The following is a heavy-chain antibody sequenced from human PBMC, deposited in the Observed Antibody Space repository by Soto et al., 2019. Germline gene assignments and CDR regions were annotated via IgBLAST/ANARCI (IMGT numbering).Heavy chain of an antibody. CDR2: IWYDGSNK. CDR1: GFTFRSHA. Sequence: QVQVVESGGGVVQPGRSLRLSCTASGFTFRSHAMHWVRQAPGKGLEWVAQIWYDGSNKYYADSVKGRFTISRDNCKNTLYVRMDRLRVEDTAVYYCARDGQSLAPYALDVWGQGTSVTVS. J-gene: IGHJ6*02. D-gene: IGHD6-19*01. CDR3: ARDGQSLAPYALDV. V-gene: IGHV3-33*01.